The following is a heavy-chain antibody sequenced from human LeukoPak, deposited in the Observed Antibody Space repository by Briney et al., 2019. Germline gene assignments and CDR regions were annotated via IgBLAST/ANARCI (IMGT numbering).Heavy chain of an antibody. D-gene: IGHD3-3*01. Sequence: PGGSLRLSCAASGFTFSSYSMNWVRQAPGKGLEWVSSISSSSSYIYYADSVKGRFTISRDNAKNPLYLLMNSLRAEDTAVYYCARVFAPSPDYWGQGTLVTVSS. CDR1: GFTFSSYS. V-gene: IGHV3-21*01. CDR3: ARVFAPSPDY. J-gene: IGHJ4*02. CDR2: ISSSSSYI.